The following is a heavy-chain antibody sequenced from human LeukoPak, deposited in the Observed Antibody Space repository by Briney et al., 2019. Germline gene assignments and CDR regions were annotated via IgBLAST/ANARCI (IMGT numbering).Heavy chain of an antibody. Sequence: NPGGSLRLSCAASGFTFSSYSMNWVRQAPGKGLEWVSSISSSSSYIYYADSVKGRFTISRDNAKNSLYLQMNSLRAEDTAVYYCARGTLNIPGEHGAFDYWGQGTLVTVSS. J-gene: IGHJ4*02. V-gene: IGHV3-21*01. CDR2: ISSSSSYI. CDR3: ARGTLNIPGEHGAFDY. CDR1: GFTFSSYS. D-gene: IGHD1-14*01.